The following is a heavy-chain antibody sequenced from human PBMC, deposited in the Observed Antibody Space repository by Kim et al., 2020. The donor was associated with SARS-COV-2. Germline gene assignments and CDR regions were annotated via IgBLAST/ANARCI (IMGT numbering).Heavy chain of an antibody. Sequence: YAQKFQGRVTMTRDTSSSTAYMELSRLRSDDTAVYYCARAGKIAVAAFDYWGQGTLVTVSS. V-gene: IGHV1-2*02. J-gene: IGHJ4*02. CDR3: ARAGKIAVAAFDY. D-gene: IGHD6-19*01.